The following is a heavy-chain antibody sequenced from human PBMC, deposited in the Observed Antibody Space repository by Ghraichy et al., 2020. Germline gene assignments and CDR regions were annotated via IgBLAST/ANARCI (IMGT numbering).Heavy chain of an antibody. CDR3: ARDVDSNLDY. J-gene: IGHJ4*02. CDR2: INRDGSEK. V-gene: IGHV3-7*01. D-gene: IGHD4-11*01. Sequence: ETLSLTCAASGFSFSAHWMTWVRQAPGKGLEWVASINRDGSEKYDVDSVRGRFTISRDNAENSLFLQMSSLRAEDTAVYYCARDVDSNLDYWGQGTLVTVSS. CDR1: GFSFSAHW.